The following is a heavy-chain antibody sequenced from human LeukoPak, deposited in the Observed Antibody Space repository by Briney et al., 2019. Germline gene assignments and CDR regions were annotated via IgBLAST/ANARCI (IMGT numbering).Heavy chain of an antibody. Sequence: GGSLRLSCAASGFTFSSYSMNWIRQAPGKGLEWVSYISSSGSTIYYADSVKGRSTISRDNAKNSLYLQMNSLRAEDTAVYYCARVFQSGYPDYWGQGTLVTVSS. J-gene: IGHJ4*02. CDR1: GFTFSSYS. CDR3: ARVFQSGYPDY. V-gene: IGHV3-48*04. CDR2: ISSSGSTI. D-gene: IGHD3-3*01.